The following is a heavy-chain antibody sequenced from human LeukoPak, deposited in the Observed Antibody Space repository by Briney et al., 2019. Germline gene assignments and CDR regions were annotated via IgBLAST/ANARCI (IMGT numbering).Heavy chain of an antibody. Sequence: GGSVRLFCAASGFTVITNYMTWVRQAPGKGREWVAFLCSDANTKYADYVQGRFTISRDNSKNHVYLEMNRLSPDDTAVYYCARGVEPLATNTLAYWGQGTLVTVSS. J-gene: IGHJ4*02. D-gene: IGHD1-14*01. CDR2: LCSDANT. CDR3: ARGVEPLATNTLAY. CDR1: GFTVITNY. V-gene: IGHV3-53*01.